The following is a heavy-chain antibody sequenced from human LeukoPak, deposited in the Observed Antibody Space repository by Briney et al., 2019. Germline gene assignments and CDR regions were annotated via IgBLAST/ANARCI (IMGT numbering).Heavy chain of an antibody. CDR2: ISVYNGNT. Sequence: GASVKVSCKASGYTFTSYGISWVRHAPGQGLEWMGWISVYNGNTNYAQKLQGRVTMTTDTSTTTAYMELRSLRPDDTAVYYCARLTGYCSGGSCYDWFDPWGQGTLVTVSS. D-gene: IGHD2-15*01. CDR3: ARLTGYCSGGSCYDWFDP. CDR1: GYTFTSYG. V-gene: IGHV1-18*01. J-gene: IGHJ5*02.